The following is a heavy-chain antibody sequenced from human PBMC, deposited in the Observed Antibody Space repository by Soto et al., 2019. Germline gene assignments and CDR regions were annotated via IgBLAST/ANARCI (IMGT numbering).Heavy chain of an antibody. CDR2: IIPIFGTA. CDR1: GGTFSSYA. J-gene: IGHJ5*02. CDR3: ARCRPGDSSGYPFPLYWFDP. V-gene: IGHV1-69*13. Sequence: ASVKVSCKASGGTFSSYAISWVRQAPGPGLEWMGGIIPIFGTANYAQKFQGRVTITADESTSTAYMELSSLRSEDTAVYYCARCRPGDSSGYPFPLYWFDPWGQGTLVTVSS. D-gene: IGHD3-22*01.